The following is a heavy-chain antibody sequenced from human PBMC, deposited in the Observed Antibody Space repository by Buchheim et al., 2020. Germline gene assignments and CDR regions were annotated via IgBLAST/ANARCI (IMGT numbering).Heavy chain of an antibody. J-gene: IGHJ4*02. D-gene: IGHD3-22*01. CDR2: IYYSGST. Sequence: QLQLQESGPGLVKPSQTLSLTCTVSGGSISSGDYYWSWIRQPPGKGLEWIGYIYYSGSTYYNPSLKSRVTISVDTSKNQFSLKLSSVTAADTAVYYCARELRPNYDSSGYPGPGYWGQGTL. CDR3: ARELRPNYDSSGYPGPGY. CDR1: GGSISSGDYY. V-gene: IGHV4-30-4*01.